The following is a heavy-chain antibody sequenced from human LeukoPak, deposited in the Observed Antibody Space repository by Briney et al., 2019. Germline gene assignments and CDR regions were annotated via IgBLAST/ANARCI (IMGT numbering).Heavy chain of an antibody. J-gene: IGHJ6*03. CDR2: ISAYNGNT. D-gene: IGHD2-2*01. CDR3: ARAYSANIVVVPAAMSYYYYYYMDV. V-gene: IGHV1-18*01. Sequence: ASVKVSCKASGYTFTSYGISWVRQAPGQGLEWMGWISAYNGNTNYAQKLQGRVTMTTDTSTSTAYMELRSLRSDDTAVFYCARAYSANIVVVPAAMSYYYYYYMDVWGKGTTVTVSS. CDR1: GYTFTSYG.